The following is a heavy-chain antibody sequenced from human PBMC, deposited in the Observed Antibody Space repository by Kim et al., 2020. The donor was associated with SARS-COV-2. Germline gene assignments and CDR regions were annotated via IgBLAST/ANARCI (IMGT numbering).Heavy chain of an antibody. CDR1: GGTFSSYA. V-gene: IGHV1-69*13. Sequence: SVKVSCKASGGTFSSYAISWVRQAPGQGLEWMGGIIPIFGTANYAQKFQGRVTITADESTSTAYMELSSLRSEDTAVYYCARMYYDSSGPFDYWGQGTLVTVSS. CDR3: ARMYYDSSGPFDY. CDR2: IIPIFGTA. D-gene: IGHD3-22*01. J-gene: IGHJ4*02.